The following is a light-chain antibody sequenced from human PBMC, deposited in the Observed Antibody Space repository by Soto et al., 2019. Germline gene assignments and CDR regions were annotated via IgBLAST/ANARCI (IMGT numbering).Light chain of an antibody. CDR1: QSIGTY. V-gene: IGKV1-39*01. Sequence: DAQMTQSPSSLSASVGDSVTITCRASQSIGTYLDWYQHKPGKAPKLPIYAASSLQSGVPLRFSGSGSGTDFTLTISSLQPEDFATYYCQESHSTFGQGTKLEIK. CDR3: QESHST. J-gene: IGKJ2*01. CDR2: AAS.